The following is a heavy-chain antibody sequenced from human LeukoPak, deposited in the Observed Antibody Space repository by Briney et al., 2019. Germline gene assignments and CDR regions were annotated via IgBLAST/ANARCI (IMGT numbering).Heavy chain of an antibody. CDR3: AREMVVRGVNWFDP. CDR1: GGSISSGGYY. D-gene: IGHD3-10*01. Sequence: SQTLSLTCTVSGGSISSGGYYWSWIRQPPGKGLEWIGYIYYSGSTNYNPSPKSRVTISVDTSKNQFSLKLSSVTAADTAVYYCAREMVVRGVNWFDPWGQGTLVTVSS. V-gene: IGHV4-61*08. CDR2: IYYSGST. J-gene: IGHJ5*02.